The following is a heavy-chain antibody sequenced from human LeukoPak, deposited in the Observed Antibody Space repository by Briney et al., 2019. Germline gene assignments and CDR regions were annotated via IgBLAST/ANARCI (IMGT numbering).Heavy chain of an antibody. CDR2: ISAYNGNT. J-gene: IGHJ4*02. Sequence: ASVKVSCKASGYTFSSYGISWVRQAPGQRLEWMGWISAYNGNTNYAQKFQGRVTMITDTSTNTAYMELKSLRSEDTAVYYCATPQDGGWGQGTLVTVSS. D-gene: IGHD3-16*01. CDR1: GYTFSSYG. V-gene: IGHV1-18*01. CDR3: ATPQDGG.